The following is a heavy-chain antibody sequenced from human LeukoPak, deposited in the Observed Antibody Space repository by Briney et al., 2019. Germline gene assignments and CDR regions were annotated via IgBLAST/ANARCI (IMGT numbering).Heavy chain of an antibody. CDR1: GGSISSDDYY. V-gene: IGHV4-30-4*01. D-gene: IGHD6-19*01. CDR2: IYYSGST. J-gene: IGHJ4*02. Sequence: SETLSLTCTVSGGSISSDDYYWSWIRQPPGKGLEWIGYIYYSGSTYYNPSLKSRVTISVDTSKNQFSLKASSVTAADTAVHYCARGSHSGWHFDHWGQGTLVTVSS. CDR3: ARGSHSGWHFDH.